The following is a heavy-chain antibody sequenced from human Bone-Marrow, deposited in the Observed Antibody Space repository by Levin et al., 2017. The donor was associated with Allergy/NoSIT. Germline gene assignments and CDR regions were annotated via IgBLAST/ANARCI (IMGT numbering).Heavy chain of an antibody. CDR2: ISWNSGSI. V-gene: IGHV3-9*01. CDR1: GFTFDDYA. CDR3: AKDIAYSNYWKGFDY. Sequence: GGSLRLSCAASGFTFDDYAMHWVRQAPGKGLEWVSGISWNSGSIGYADSVKGRFTISRDNAKNSLYLQMNSLRAEDTALYYCAKDIAYSNYWKGFDYWGQGTLVTVSS. J-gene: IGHJ4*02. D-gene: IGHD4-11*01.